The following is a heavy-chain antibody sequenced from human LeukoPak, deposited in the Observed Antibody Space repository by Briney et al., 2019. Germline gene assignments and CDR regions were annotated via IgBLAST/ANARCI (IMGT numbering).Heavy chain of an antibody. J-gene: IGHJ4*02. CDR3: ARDSYEKVL. D-gene: IGHD3-16*01. V-gene: IGHV4-59*01. CDR2: IYYSGST. CDR1: GGTISNYY. Sequence: SETLSLTCTVSGGTISNYYRSWIRQPPGKGLEWIGYIYYSGSTNYNPSLKSRVTISVDTSKNQFSLKLSSVTAADTAVYYCARDSYEKVLWGQGTLVTVSS.